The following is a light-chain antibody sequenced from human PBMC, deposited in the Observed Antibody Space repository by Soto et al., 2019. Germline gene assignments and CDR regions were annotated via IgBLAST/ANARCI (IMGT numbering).Light chain of an antibody. J-gene: IGKJ2*01. V-gene: IGKV3-20*01. CDR2: LAS. CDR3: QQYGDSPQNYT. Sequence: EIVLTQSPGTLSLSPGERATLSCRASQTISNNYLSWYQQKPGQAPRLLIYLASPRAAGIPDRFSGSGSGTDFTLTITRLEPEDFAVYFCQQYGDSPQNYTFGQGTKLEI. CDR1: QTISNNY.